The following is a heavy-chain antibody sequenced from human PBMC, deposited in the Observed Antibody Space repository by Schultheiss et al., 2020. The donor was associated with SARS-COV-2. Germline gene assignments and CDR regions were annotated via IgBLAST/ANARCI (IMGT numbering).Heavy chain of an antibody. V-gene: IGHV3-21*05. Sequence: GGSLRLSCAASGFTFSSYAMHWVRQAPGKGLEWVSYISSSSSYIYYADSVKGRFTISRDNAKNSLYLQMNSLRVEDTAIYYCARDTGATTALVFWGQGTLVTVSS. CDR3: ARDTGATTALVF. J-gene: IGHJ4*02. CDR1: GFTFSSYA. CDR2: ISSSSSYI. D-gene: IGHD1-26*01.